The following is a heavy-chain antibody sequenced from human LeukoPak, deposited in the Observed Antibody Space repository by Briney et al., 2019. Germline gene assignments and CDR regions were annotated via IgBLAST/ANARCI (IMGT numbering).Heavy chain of an antibody. CDR1: GGSISSYY. J-gene: IGHJ4*02. V-gene: IGHV4-4*09. CDR2: IYTSGST. CDR3: ARLQGFQDSSGYPFDY. Sequence: SETLSLTCTVSGGSISSYYWSWIRQPPGKGLEGIGYIYTSGSTNYNPSLKSRVTISVDTSKNQFSLKLSSVTAADTAVYYCARLQGFQDSSGYPFDYWGQGTLVTVSS. D-gene: IGHD3-22*01.